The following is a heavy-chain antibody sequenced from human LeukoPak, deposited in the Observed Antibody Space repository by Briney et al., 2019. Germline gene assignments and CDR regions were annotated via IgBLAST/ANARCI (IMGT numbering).Heavy chain of an antibody. Sequence: SETLSLTCAVSGGSFSDYDWSWIRQPPGKGLEWIGEINHSGSTNCDPSLKSRITTSIDTSKSQFSLNLRSVTAADTAVYYCARYVPVKTGTTRSSFDFWGQGTLVTVSS. CDR2: INHSGST. CDR3: ARYVPVKTGTTRSSFDF. V-gene: IGHV4-34*10. CDR1: GGSFSDYD. D-gene: IGHD1-1*01. J-gene: IGHJ4*02.